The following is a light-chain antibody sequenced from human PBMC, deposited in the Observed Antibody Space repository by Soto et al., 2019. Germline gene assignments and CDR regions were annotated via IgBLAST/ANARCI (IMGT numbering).Light chain of an antibody. CDR3: QQRHMWPIT. J-gene: IGKJ5*01. V-gene: IGKV3-11*01. CDR1: LSVNNY. Sequence: EIVLTQSPATLSLSPGARAPLSCRASLSVNNYLAWYQQKPGQAPRLLIYDASNRATGVPPRFSGSGSGTDFTLTISSLEPEDSAVYYCQQRHMWPITFGQGTRLEIK. CDR2: DAS.